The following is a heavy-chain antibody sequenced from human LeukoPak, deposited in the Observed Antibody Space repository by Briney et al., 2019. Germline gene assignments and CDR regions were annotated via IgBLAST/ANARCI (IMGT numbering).Heavy chain of an antibody. CDR3: TTDLAVFGGSQWRFDI. J-gene: IGHJ3*02. D-gene: IGHD1-26*01. V-gene: IGHV3-30*03. CDR1: GFTFSSYD. Sequence: GRSLRLSRAASGFTFSSYDMHWVRQAPGKGLEWVAVISYDGRNKYYADSVKGRFTISRDNSKNTLYLQMNSLKTEDTAVYYCTTDLAVFGGSQWRFDIWGQGTMVTVSS. CDR2: ISYDGRNK.